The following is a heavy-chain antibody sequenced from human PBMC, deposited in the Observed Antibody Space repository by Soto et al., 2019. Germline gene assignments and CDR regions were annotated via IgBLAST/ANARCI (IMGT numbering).Heavy chain of an antibody. CDR2: IIPIFGTA. J-gene: IGHJ5*02. D-gene: IGHD3-22*01. CDR3: ARGINYYDSSGDSWFDP. Sequence: SVKVSCKASGGTFSSSSICWVRQTPGEGLEWMGWIIPIFGTANYSQKFQGRITLTADESTSTAYMELSSLRSEDTAVYYCARGINYYDSSGDSWFDPWGQGTLVTVS. CDR1: GGTFSSSS. V-gene: IGHV1-69*13.